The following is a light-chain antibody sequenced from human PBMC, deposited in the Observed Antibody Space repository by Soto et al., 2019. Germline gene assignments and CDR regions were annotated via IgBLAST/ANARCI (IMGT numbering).Light chain of an antibody. V-gene: IGLV1-44*01. CDR2: SNN. CDR3: AAWDDSLNGLV. CDR1: SSNIGRNT. Sequence: QLVLTQPPSAFGTPGQRVTISCSGSSSNIGRNTVNWYQQLPGTAPKLLIYSNNQRPSGVPDRFSGSKSGTSASLAISGLQSEDEADYYCAAWDDSLNGLVFGGGTKLTV. J-gene: IGLJ2*01.